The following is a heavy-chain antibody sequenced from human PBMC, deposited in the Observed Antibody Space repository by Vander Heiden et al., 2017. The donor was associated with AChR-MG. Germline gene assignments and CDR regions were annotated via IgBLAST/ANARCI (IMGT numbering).Heavy chain of an antibody. CDR3: GRGASGYYYG. CDR2: IYYSGST. D-gene: IGHD3-22*01. Sequence: QVQLQESGPGLVKPSETLSLTCSVSGGSITNYFWSWIRQPPGKGLEWIGYIYYSGSTNDNPSLKSRVTISLDTSKSQFSLKLSSVTAADTAVYFCGRGASGYYYGWGQGTLVTVSS. V-gene: IGHV4-59*01. J-gene: IGHJ4*02. CDR1: GGSITNYF.